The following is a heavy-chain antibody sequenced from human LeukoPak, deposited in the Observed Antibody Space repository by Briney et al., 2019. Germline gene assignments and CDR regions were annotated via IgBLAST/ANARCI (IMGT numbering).Heavy chain of an antibody. D-gene: IGHD3-22*01. V-gene: IGHV3-74*01. Sequence: PGGSLRLSCAASGFTFSNYWMHWVRQAPGKRLVWVSRINGDGSSTAYADSVRGRFTISRDNAKNTLYLQMNSLRADDTAVYYCARGYSSDYRIDYWGQGTLVTVSS. CDR1: GFTFSNYW. CDR3: ARGYSSDYRIDY. CDR2: INGDGSST. J-gene: IGHJ4*02.